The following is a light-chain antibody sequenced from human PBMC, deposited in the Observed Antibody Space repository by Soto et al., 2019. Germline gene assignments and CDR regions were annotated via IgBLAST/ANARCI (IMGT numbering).Light chain of an antibody. V-gene: IGKV1-39*01. CDR2: AAS. Sequence: IQMTQSPSSLSASVGERVTITCRASQVIKNDLSWYQKKPGKAPKILIFAASSLQSGVPSRFSGSGSGTDFNLTISSLQTEDFATYYCQQRYSTTLTFGGGTKLDIK. CDR1: QVIKND. J-gene: IGKJ4*01. CDR3: QQRYSTTLT.